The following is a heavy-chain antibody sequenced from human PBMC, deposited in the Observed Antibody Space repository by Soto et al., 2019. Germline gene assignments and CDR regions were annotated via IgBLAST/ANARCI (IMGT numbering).Heavy chain of an antibody. V-gene: IGHV3-74*01. CDR1: GFTFSSYW. CDR3: ARDRNIVAVYYYYGMDV. J-gene: IGHJ6*02. D-gene: IGHD5-12*01. CDR2: INSDGSST. Sequence: PGGSLRLSCAASGFTFSSYWMHWVRQAPGKGLVWVSRINSDGSSTSYADSVKGRFTISRDNAKNTLYLQMNSLRAEDTAVYYCARDRNIVAVYYYYGMDVWGQGTTVTVYS.